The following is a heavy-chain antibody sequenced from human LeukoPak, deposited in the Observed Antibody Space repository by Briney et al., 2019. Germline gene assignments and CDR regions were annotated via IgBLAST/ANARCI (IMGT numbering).Heavy chain of an antibody. V-gene: IGHV3-33*01. Sequence: GGSLRLSCTTSGFTFSAYGMHWVRQAPGQGLEWVAVMWYDGSNEYYADSVKGRATISRDNSNNMLHLQLDSLRAEDTAVYYCVRGDSPRCGYAEYWGQGTLVTVSS. CDR3: VRGDSPRCGYAEY. D-gene: IGHD5-12*01. CDR1: GFTFSAYG. J-gene: IGHJ4*02. CDR2: MWYDGSNE.